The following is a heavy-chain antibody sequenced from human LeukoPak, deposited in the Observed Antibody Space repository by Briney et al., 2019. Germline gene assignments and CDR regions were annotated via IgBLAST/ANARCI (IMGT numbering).Heavy chain of an antibody. D-gene: IGHD3-10*01. J-gene: IGHJ3*02. CDR3: ARTYERGYGSHI. CDR1: GYTFTSYD. V-gene: IGHV1-8*01. Sequence: ASVKVSCKASGYTFTSYDINWVRQATGQGLEWMGWMNPNSGNTGYAQKFQGRVTMTRNTSISTAYMELSSLRSEDTAMYYCARTYERGYGSHIWGQGTMVTVSS. CDR2: MNPNSGNT.